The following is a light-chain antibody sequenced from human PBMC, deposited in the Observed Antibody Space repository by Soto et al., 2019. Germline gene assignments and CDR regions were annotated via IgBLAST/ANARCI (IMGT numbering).Light chain of an antibody. J-gene: IGKJ5*01. Sequence: DIVLTQSPAALCLSREALPTLSCRASQSVSSYLAWYQQKPGQPPRLLIYDASNRATGISARFRGSGSWTDSTLTISSLEPEDYAVYYCQQRSNCTFGQGTRLEIK. CDR2: DAS. CDR3: QQRSNCT. V-gene: IGKV3-11*01. CDR1: QSVSSY.